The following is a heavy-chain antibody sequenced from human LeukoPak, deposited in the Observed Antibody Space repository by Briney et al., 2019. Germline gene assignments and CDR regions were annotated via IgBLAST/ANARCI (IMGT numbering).Heavy chain of an antibody. V-gene: IGHV4-39*07. D-gene: IGHD1-26*01. CDR3: ARDQDVGEGNWFDP. Sequence: PSETLSLTCTVSGGSISSSSYYWGWIRQPPGKGLEWIGSIYYSGSTYYNPSLKSRVTISVDRSKNQFSLKLSSVTAADTAVYYCARDQDVGEGNWFDPWGQGTLVTVSS. CDR1: GGSISSSSYY. J-gene: IGHJ5*02. CDR2: IYYSGST.